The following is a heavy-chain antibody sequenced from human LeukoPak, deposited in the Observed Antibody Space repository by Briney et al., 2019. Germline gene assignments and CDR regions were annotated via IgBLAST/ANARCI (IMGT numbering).Heavy chain of an antibody. Sequence: PSETLSLTCAVSGGSISSGGYSWSWIRQPPGKGLEWIGYIYHSGSTYYNPSLKSRVTISVDRSKNQFSLKLSSVTAADTAVYYCARVGASYFDYWGQGTLVTVSS. CDR1: GGSISSGGYS. CDR3: ARVGASYFDY. CDR2: IYHSGST. J-gene: IGHJ4*02. V-gene: IGHV4-30-2*01. D-gene: IGHD1-26*01.